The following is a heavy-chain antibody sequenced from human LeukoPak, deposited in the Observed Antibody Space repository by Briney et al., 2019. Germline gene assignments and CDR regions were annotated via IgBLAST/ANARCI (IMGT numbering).Heavy chain of an antibody. CDR1: GDSINSLDL. J-gene: IGHJ5*02. CDR3: ARAQEGCSRASCYLEP. CDR2: MHHSGRT. D-gene: IGHD2-2*01. Sequence: SETLSLTCTVSGDSINSLDLWIWVRPPPGKGLEWIGEMHHSGRTNYNPSLKSRITISVDKSKNQVFLRLNSVAAADTALYYCARAQEGCSRASCYLEPWGQGTLVTVSS. V-gene: IGHV4-4*02.